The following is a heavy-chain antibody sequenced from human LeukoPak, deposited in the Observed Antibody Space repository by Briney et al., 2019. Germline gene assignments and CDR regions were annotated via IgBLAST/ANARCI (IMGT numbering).Heavy chain of an antibody. V-gene: IGHV4-39*07. CDR1: GGSISSSRYY. D-gene: IGHD3-22*01. Sequence: SETLSLTCTVSGGSISSSRYYWGWIRQPPGKGLEWIGSIYDGGSTYYNPSLKSRVTISVDTSKKQFSLKLSSVTAADTAVYYCARAPSSGFLHAYFDYWGQGTLVTVSS. CDR2: IYDGGST. CDR3: ARAPSSGFLHAYFDY. J-gene: IGHJ4*02.